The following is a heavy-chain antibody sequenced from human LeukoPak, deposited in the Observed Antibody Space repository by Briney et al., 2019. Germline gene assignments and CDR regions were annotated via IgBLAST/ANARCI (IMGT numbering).Heavy chain of an antibody. D-gene: IGHD6-6*01. CDR2: ISGSGGST. V-gene: IGHV3-23*01. CDR3: AKGSEYSSSLLDY. Sequence: KVVEGKSAISGSGGSTYYADSVRGRFTISRDNSKNTLYLQMNSLRPEDTAVYYCAKGSEYSSSLLDYWGQGTLVTVSS. J-gene: IGHJ4*02.